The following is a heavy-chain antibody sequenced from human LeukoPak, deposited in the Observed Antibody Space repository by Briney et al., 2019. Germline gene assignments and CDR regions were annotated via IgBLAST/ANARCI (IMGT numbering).Heavy chain of an antibody. J-gene: IGHJ4*02. CDR3: AREWELLEAFDY. V-gene: IGHV3-66*02. CDR2: IYSGGST. CDR1: GFTVSSNY. Sequence: GGSLRLSCAASGFTVSSNYMSWVRQAPGKGLEWVSVIYSGGSTYYADSVKGRFTISRDNSKNTLYLQMNSLRAEDTAVYYCAREWELLEAFDYWGQGTLVTVSS. D-gene: IGHD1-26*01.